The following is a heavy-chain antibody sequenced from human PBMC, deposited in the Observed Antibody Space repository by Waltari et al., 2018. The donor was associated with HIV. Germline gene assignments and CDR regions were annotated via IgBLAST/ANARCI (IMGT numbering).Heavy chain of an antibody. CDR3: SKWPGDYYYYGMDV. J-gene: IGHJ6*01. CDR2: ISGSGGST. Sequence: AISGSGGSTYYADSVKGRFTSSRDNSKNTLYLQMNSLRAEDTAVYYCSKWPGDYYYYGMDVWGQGTTVTVSS. V-gene: IGHV3-23*01.